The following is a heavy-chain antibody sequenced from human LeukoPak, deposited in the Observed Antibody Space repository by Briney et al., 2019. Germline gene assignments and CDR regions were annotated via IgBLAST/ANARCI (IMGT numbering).Heavy chain of an antibody. CDR1: GGSISSYY. Sequence: KPSETLSLTCTVSGGSISSYYWSWIRQPPGKGLEWIGYMDKSGGTTYNPSLKSRVTISVDTSKNQFSLNLSPVTAADTAVYYCARDYSKGGGFDFWGQGTLVTVSS. CDR3: ARDYSKGGGFDF. V-gene: IGHV4-59*01. D-gene: IGHD4-11*01. J-gene: IGHJ4*02. CDR2: MDKSGGT.